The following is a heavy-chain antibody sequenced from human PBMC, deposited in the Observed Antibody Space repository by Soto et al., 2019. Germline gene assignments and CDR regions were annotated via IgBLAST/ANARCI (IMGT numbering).Heavy chain of an antibody. CDR3: ARGAGFSYASTWFDI. J-gene: IGHJ5*02. V-gene: IGHV4-59*01. CDR2: IYYTGST. CDR1: GGSFSGYY. Sequence: SETLSLTCAVYGGSFSGYYWSWIRQPPGKGLEWVGHIYYTGSTNYNPALNDRVTISVDTSKNLFSLQLTSVAAADTAVYYCARGAGFSYASTWFDIWGQGTLV. D-gene: IGHD5-18*01.